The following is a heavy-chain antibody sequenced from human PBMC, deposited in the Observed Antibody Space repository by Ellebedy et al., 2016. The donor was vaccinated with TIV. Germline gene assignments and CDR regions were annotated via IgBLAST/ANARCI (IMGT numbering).Heavy chain of an antibody. CDR2: ISGSGGST. J-gene: IGHJ6*02. CDR3: ARDLYYYGMDV. V-gene: IGHV3-23*01. Sequence: GGSLRLXXAASGFTFSSYAMSWVRQAPGKGLEWVSAISGSGGSTYYADSVKGRFTISRDNSKNTLYLQMNSLRAEDTAVYYCARDLYYYGMDVWGQGTTVTVSS. CDR1: GFTFSSYA.